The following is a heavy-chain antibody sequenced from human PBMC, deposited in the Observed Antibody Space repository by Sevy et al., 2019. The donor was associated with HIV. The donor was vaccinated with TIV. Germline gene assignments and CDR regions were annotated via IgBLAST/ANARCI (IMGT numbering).Heavy chain of an antibody. D-gene: IGHD3-10*01. V-gene: IGHV4-39*01. J-gene: IGHJ6*02. Sequence: SETLSLTCTVSGGSISSSSYYWGWIRQPPGKGLEWIGNIYYSGSTYYNPSLKSGVTIYVDTSKNQFSLKLSAVTAADTAVYYCARTYGSGSYYTNPYYYGMDVWGQGTTVTVSS. CDR2: IYYSGST. CDR3: ARTYGSGSYYTNPYYYGMDV. CDR1: GGSISSSSYY.